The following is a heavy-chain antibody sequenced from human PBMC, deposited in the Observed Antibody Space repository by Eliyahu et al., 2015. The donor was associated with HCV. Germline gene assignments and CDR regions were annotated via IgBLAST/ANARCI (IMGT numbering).Heavy chain of an antibody. V-gene: IGHV4-59*01. Sequence: QVQLQESGPGLVRPSETLSLTCTVSGDSTDGYYWSWIRQAPGKGLQWVGYIYSRGIAIFNPALKDRATLSIDTSRNQFSLSLTSVTAADTAVYFCARAGSTGYDPFDYWGQGMLVTVSS. CDR2: IYSRGIA. CDR3: ARAGSTGYDPFDY. D-gene: IGHD5-12*01. J-gene: IGHJ4*02. CDR1: GDSTDGYY.